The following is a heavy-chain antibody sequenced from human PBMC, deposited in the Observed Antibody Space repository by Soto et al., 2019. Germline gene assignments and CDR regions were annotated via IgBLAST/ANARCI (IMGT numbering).Heavy chain of an antibody. V-gene: IGHV3-48*02. CDR2: ITSDTKTI. D-gene: IGHD6-19*01. CDR1: GFTFSVYS. CDR3: ARSVEGHFDY. Sequence: EVQLVESGGDLVQRGGSLILSCVASGFTFSVYSMNWVRQAPGKGLEWFSYITSDTKTIKYADSVKGRFTISRDNAKNSVYLQMNRLRDVDTAVYYCARSVEGHFDYWGQGTVVTVSP. J-gene: IGHJ4*02.